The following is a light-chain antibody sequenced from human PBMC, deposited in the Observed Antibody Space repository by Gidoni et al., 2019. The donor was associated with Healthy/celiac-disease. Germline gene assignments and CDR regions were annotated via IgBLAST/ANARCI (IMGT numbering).Light chain of an antibody. CDR1: QSLLHSNGYNY. J-gene: IGKJ4*01. CDR3: MQALQTLLT. CDR2: LGS. Sequence: DIVMTQSPLSLPVTTGEPASISCRSSQSLLHSNGYNYLDWYLQKPGQSPQLLIYLGSNRASGVPDRFSGSGSGTDFTLKISRVEAEDVGVYYCMQALQTLLTFGGGTKVESK. V-gene: IGKV2-28*01.